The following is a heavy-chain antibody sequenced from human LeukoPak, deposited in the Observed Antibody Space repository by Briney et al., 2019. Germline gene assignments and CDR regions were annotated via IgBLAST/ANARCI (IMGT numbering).Heavy chain of an antibody. J-gene: IGHJ4*02. CDR1: GFTVSSNY. D-gene: IGHD4-17*01. Sequence: PGGSLRLSCAASGFTVSSNYMSWVRQAPGKGLEWVSVIYSGGSTYYADSVKGRFTISRDNSKNTLYLQMNSLRAEDTAVYYCARVWYGDYFDYWGQGTLVTVSS. CDR3: ARVWYGDYFDY. CDR2: IYSGGST. V-gene: IGHV3-53*01.